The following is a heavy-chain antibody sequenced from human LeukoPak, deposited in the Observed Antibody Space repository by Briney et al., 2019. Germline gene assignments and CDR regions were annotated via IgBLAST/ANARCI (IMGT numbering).Heavy chain of an antibody. V-gene: IGHV1-2*02. CDR1: GYSFTDYY. J-gene: IGHJ5*02. CDR3: ARADFIDAGPYLIGP. CDR2: INTKTGRT. Sequence: ASVRVSCKTSGYSFTDYYIHWVRQAPGQGLEWMGWINTKTGRTSSARKFQGRVTMTRDPSITTVYMDMAWVTSDDTAIYFCARADFIDAGPYLIGPWGQGTLVTVSS. D-gene: IGHD3-3*01.